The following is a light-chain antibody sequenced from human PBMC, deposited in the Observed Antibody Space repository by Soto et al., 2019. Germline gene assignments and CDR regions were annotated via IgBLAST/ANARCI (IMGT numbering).Light chain of an antibody. CDR3: HQYFNPRT. J-gene: IGKJ4*01. Sequence: DTRLTHSPSSLSSSVVYRVTITGQASQHISDYLNWYQQKPGKAPKLLIYDGTKLETGVPSRFSGSGSGTEFTFTISSLQPEDTATYYCHQYFNPRTFGGGTKVDIK. CDR2: DGT. V-gene: IGKV1-33*01. CDR1: QHISDY.